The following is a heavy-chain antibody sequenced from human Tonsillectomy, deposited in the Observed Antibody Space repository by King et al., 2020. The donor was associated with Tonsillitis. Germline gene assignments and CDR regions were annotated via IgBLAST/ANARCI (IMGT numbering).Heavy chain of an antibody. J-gene: IGHJ6*03. V-gene: IGHV3-49*04. D-gene: IGHD3/OR15-3a*01. Sequence: VQLVESGGGLVQPGRSLRLSCTASGFTFGDYAMSWVRQAPGKGLEWVGFIRSKAYGGTTEYAASVKGRFTISRDDSKSIAYLQMNSLKTEDTAVYYCTSVPAGYYTRYYYYYMDVWGKGTTVTVSS. CDR3: TSVPAGYYTRYYYYYMDV. CDR1: GFTFGDYA. CDR2: IRSKAYGGTT.